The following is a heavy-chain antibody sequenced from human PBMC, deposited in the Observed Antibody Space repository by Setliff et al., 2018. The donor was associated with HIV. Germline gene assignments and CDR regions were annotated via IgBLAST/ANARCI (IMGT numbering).Heavy chain of an antibody. J-gene: IGHJ4*02. CDR2: IYYSGST. CDR1: GGSISSYY. V-gene: IGHV4-59*08. CDR3: ARDFEYCSSTSCPFHY. D-gene: IGHD2-2*01. Sequence: SETLSLTCTVSGGSISSYYWSWIRQPPGKGLEWIGYIYYSGSTYYNPSLKSRVTISVDTSKNQFSLKLSSVTAADTAVYYCARDFEYCSSTSCPFHYWGQGTLVTVSS.